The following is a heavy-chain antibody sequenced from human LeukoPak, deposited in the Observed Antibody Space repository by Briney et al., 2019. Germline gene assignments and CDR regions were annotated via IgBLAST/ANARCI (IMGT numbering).Heavy chain of an antibody. D-gene: IGHD3-16*01. CDR1: GGSISSSSYY. CDR2: IYYSGST. Sequence: KPSETLSLTCTVSGGSISSSSYYWGWIRQPPGKGLEWIGNIYYSGSTYYNPSLESRVTISVDTSKNQFSLRLNSVTAADTAVYYCARLDELGGYYFDYWGQGTLVTVSS. J-gene: IGHJ4*02. V-gene: IGHV4-39*01. CDR3: ARLDELGGYYFDY.